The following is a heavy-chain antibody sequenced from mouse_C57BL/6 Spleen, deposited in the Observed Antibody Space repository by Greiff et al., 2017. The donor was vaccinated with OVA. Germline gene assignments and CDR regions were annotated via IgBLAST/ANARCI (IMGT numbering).Heavy chain of an antibody. CDR3: AREKDGYGYFDY. Sequence: VKLQQPGAELVKPGASVKLSCKASGYTFTSYWMHWVKQRPGQGLEWIGMIHPNSGSTNYNEKFKSKATLTVDKSSSTAYMQLSSLTSEDSAVYYCAREKDGYGYFDYWGQGTTLTVSS. J-gene: IGHJ2*01. D-gene: IGHD2-2*01. CDR2: IHPNSGST. V-gene: IGHV1-64*01. CDR1: GYTFTSYW.